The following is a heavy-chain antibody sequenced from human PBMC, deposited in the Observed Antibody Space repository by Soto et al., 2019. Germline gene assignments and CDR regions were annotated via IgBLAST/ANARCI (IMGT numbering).Heavy chain of an antibody. V-gene: IGHV3-48*03. Sequence: LRLSCAASGFTFSNFEMHWVRQAPGKGLEWVSYINTAGSTKYYAESVKGRFTISRDNARNSLFLQMNSLRAEDTAVYYCARAECSTPNCLTAYYSYGLDVWGQGTTVTVSS. D-gene: IGHD2-2*01. CDR1: GFTFSNFE. CDR3: ARAECSTPNCLTAYYSYGLDV. CDR2: INTAGSTK. J-gene: IGHJ6*02.